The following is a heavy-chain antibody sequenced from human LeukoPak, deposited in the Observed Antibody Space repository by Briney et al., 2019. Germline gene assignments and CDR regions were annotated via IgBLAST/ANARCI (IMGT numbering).Heavy chain of an antibody. CDR3: ARITALGGYFDY. J-gene: IGHJ4*02. D-gene: IGHD5-18*01. CDR2: IYYSGST. CDR1: GGSISSYY. Sequence: ETLCVTCTVSGGSISSYYWSWIRQPPGKGLEWIGYIYYSGSTNYNPSLKSRVTISVDTSKDQFSLKLSSVTAADTAVYYCARITALGGYFDYWGQGALVTVSS. V-gene: IGHV4-59*01.